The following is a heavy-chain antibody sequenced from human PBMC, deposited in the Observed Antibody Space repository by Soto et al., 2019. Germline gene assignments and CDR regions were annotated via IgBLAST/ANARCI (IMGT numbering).Heavy chain of an antibody. V-gene: IGHV3-23*01. CDR3: ANRGIHTPARSFDR. J-gene: IGHJ4*02. D-gene: IGHD2-15*01. CDR1: GFTFGTYA. CDR2: ISSSGGST. Sequence: PGGSLRLSCAAXGFTFGTYAMSWVRQAPGKGLEWVSSISSSGGSTYYGDSVKGRFTISRDNSKNMLYLDMNSLGAEDTAMYYCANRGIHTPARSFDRWGQGTLVTVSS.